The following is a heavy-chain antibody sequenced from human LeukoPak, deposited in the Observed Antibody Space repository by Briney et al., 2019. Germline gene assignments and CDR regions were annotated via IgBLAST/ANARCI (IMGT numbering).Heavy chain of an antibody. CDR3: ARGNYVWGTYRPYYFDS. CDR2: ISHSGGT. Sequence: SETLSLTCAVYGGTFSGYYWSWIRQPPGKGLEWIGEISHSGGTNYNPSLKSRITMSVDTSKNQFSLKLSSVTAADTAVYYCARGNYVWGTYRPYYFDSWGQGALVTVSS. CDR1: GGTFSGYY. D-gene: IGHD3-16*02. V-gene: IGHV4-34*01. J-gene: IGHJ4*02.